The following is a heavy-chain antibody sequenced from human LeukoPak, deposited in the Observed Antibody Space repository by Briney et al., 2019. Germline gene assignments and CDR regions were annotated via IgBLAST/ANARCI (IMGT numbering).Heavy chain of an antibody. CDR3: ARVQSSGGARD. V-gene: IGHV3-21*01. J-gene: IGHJ4*02. CDR1: GFTVSGNY. D-gene: IGHD1-26*01. Sequence: GGSLRLSCAASGFTVSGNYMSWVRQAPGKGLEWVSSISSSSSYIYYADSVKGRFTISRDNAKNSLYLQMNSLRAEDTAVYYCARVQSSGGARDWGQGTLVTVSS. CDR2: ISSSSSYI.